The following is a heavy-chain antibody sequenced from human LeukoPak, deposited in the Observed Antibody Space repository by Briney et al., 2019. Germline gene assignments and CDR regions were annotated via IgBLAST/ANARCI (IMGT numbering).Heavy chain of an antibody. CDR2: ISSSSSYI. J-gene: IGHJ4*02. CDR3: ARAMIVGATKGDY. Sequence: ETGGSLRLSCAASGFTFSSYSMNWVRQAPGKGLEWVSSISSSSSYIYYADSVKGRFTISRDNAKNSLYLQMNSLRAEDTAVYYCARAMIVGATKGDYWGQGTLVTVSS. V-gene: IGHV3-21*01. CDR1: GFTFSSYS. D-gene: IGHD1-26*01.